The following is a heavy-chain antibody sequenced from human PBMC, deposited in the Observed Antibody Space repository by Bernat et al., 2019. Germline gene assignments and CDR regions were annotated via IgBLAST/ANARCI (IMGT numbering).Heavy chain of an antibody. D-gene: IGHD6-19*01. J-gene: IGHJ4*02. V-gene: IGHV3-30*02. CDR3: AKDSWQWLVPPWTFDY. CDR2: IRYDGSKK. CDR1: GFTFSSYG. Sequence: QVQLVESGGGVVQPGGSLRLSCAASGFTFSSYGMHWVRQAPGKGLEWVAFIRYDGSKKYYADSVKGRFTISRDNSKNTLYLQMNSLRAEDTAVYYCAKDSWQWLVPPWTFDYWGQGTLVTVSS.